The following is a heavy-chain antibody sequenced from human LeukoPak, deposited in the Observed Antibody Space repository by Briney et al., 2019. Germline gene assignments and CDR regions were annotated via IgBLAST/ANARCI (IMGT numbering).Heavy chain of an antibody. CDR3: AKGHYYGSGSYSGDDQ. J-gene: IGHJ4*02. Sequence: PGGSLRLSCAASGFTFSSYWMSWVRQAPGKGLEWVSGISWNSGSIGYADSVKGRFTISRDNAKNSLYLQMNSLRTEDTALYYCAKGHYYGSGSYSGDDQWGQGTLVTVSS. V-gene: IGHV3-9*01. D-gene: IGHD3-10*01. CDR2: ISWNSGSI. CDR1: GFTFSSYW.